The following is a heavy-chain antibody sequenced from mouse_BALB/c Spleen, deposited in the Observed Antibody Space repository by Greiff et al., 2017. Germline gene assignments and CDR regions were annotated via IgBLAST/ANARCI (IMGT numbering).Heavy chain of an antibody. V-gene: IGHV2-4-1*01. Sequence: VKLMESGPGLVQPSQSLSITCTVSGFSLTSYGVHWVRQSPGKGLEWLGVIWSGGSTDYNAAFISRLSISKDNSKSQVFFKMNSLQADDTAIYYCARNLIHYDYDAYYYAMDYWGQGTSVTVSS. D-gene: IGHD2-4*01. J-gene: IGHJ4*01. CDR3: ARNLIHYDYDAYYYAMDY. CDR2: IWSGGST. CDR1: GFSLTSYG.